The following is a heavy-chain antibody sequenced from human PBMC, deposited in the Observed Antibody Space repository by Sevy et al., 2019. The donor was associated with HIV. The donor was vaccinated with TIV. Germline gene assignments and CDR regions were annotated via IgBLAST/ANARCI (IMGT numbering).Heavy chain of an antibody. D-gene: IGHD1-1*01. CDR3: AREKRQDYYYYGMDV. J-gene: IGHJ6*02. CDR2: ISGSGSTI. Sequence: RGSLRLSCVGFGFTSSDYYMSWIRQAPGKGLEWVSYISGSGSTIDYADSVKDRFTISRDNAKNSLYLKMNSLRAEDTAVYYCAREKRQDYYYYGMDVWGQGTTVTVSS. V-gene: IGHV3-11*01. CDR1: GFTSSDYY.